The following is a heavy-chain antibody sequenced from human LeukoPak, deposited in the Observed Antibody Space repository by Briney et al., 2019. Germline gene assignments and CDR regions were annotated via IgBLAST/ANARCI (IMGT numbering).Heavy chain of an antibody. CDR2: IKGDGSEK. D-gene: IGHD6-19*01. V-gene: IGHV3-7*04. J-gene: IGHJ4*02. CDR3: ARDRGWYHADY. CDR1: GFTFSYDW. Sequence: AGSLRLSCAASGFTFSYDWMGWARQAPGKGLEWVANIKGDGSEKHYVDSVKGRFTISRDNTKNSLYLQMNSLRVEDTAVYYCARDRGWYHADYWGQGTLVTVSS.